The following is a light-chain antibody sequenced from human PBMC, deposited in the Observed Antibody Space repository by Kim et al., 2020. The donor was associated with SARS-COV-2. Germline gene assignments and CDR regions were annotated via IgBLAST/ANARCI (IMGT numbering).Light chain of an antibody. Sequence: QSALTQPPSASGSPGQSVTISCTGTSSDVGGHNLVSWYQQHPGKAPKLMIYEVTKRPSGVPDRFSGSKSGNTASLTVSGLQAEDEADYYCSSYAGRSAVFGGGTSLTVL. CDR1: SSDVGGHNL. J-gene: IGLJ2*01. V-gene: IGLV2-8*01. CDR3: SSYAGRSAV. CDR2: EVT.